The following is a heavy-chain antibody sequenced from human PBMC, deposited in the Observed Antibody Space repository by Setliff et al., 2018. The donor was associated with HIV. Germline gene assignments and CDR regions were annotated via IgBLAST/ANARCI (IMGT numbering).Heavy chain of an antibody. J-gene: IGHJ6*03. V-gene: IGHV1-69*13. CDR3: ARGSLLRRTVSNLFETVDYWDYYLDV. D-gene: IGHD4-17*01. CDR1: GGTFKNDV. CDR2: ITPVFGTA. Sequence: SVKVSCKASGGTFKNDVISWVRQAPGQGLEWMGGITPVFGTANYAQKFQGRVTIIADESTSTAYMEISNLRSEDTAVYYCARGSLLRRTVSNLFETVDYWDYYLDVWGNGTTVTVSS.